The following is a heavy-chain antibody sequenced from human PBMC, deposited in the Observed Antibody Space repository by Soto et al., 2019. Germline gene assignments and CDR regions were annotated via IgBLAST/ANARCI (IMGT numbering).Heavy chain of an antibody. CDR3: ATGGITGTLGWAPQDNRFDP. D-gene: IGHD1-7*01. J-gene: IGHJ5*02. Sequence: ASVKVSCKVSGYTLTELSMHWVRQAPGKGLEWMGGFDPEDGETIYAQKFQARVTMTEDTSTDTAYMELSSLRSEDTAVYYCATGGITGTLGWAPQDNRFDPWGQGTLVTVSS. CDR2: FDPEDGET. CDR1: GYTLTELS. V-gene: IGHV1-24*01.